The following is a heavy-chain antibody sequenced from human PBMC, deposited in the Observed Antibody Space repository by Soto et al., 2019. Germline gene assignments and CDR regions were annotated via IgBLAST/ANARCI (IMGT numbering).Heavy chain of an antibody. Sequence: GASVKVSCKASGGTFSSYAISWVRQAPGQGLEWMGGIIPIFGTANYAQKFQGRVTITADESTSTAYMELSSLRSEDTAVYYCARGGRNYYDQPHFDYWGQGTLVTVSS. J-gene: IGHJ4*02. V-gene: IGHV1-69*13. CDR1: GGTFSSYA. CDR3: ARGGRNYYDQPHFDY. CDR2: IIPIFGTA. D-gene: IGHD3-22*01.